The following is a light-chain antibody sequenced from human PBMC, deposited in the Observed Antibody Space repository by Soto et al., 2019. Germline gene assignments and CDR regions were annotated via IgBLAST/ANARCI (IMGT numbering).Light chain of an antibody. CDR3: QQYGSSPQT. J-gene: IGKJ1*01. CDR2: GAS. CDR1: QSVSSSY. V-gene: IGKV3-20*01. Sequence: EIVLTQSPGTLSLSPGERATLSCRASQSVSSSYLAWYQQKPGQAPRLLIYGASSRATGIPDRFSGSGSGTDVTLTISRLEPEEFAVYYCQQYGSSPQTFVQGIKVEIK.